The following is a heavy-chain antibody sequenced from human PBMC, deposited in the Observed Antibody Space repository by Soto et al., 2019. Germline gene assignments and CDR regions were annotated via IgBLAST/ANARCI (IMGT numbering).Heavy chain of an antibody. Sequence: QVQLQESGPGLVKPSQTLSLTCTVSGGSVSRGAYYWSWIRQHPGKGLEWIGNIYYSGSTYYNPSLWRRVTISVYTSKNQFSRKLNSVTAADTAVYYCARRGEQQPRYYGMDVWGQGTTVTVSS. CDR3: ARRGEQQPRYYGMDV. J-gene: IGHJ6*02. D-gene: IGHD6-13*01. CDR1: GGSVSRGAYY. V-gene: IGHV4-31*03. CDR2: IYYSGST.